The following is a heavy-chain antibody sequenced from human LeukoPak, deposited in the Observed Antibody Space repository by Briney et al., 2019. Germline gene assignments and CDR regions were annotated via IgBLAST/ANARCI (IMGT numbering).Heavy chain of an antibody. J-gene: IGHJ6*02. CDR3: AKSYSSGWYYYGMDV. CDR2: ISGSGGNT. D-gene: IGHD6-19*01. Sequence: PGGSLRLSCAASGFTFSSYAMSWVRQAPGKGLEWVSAISGSGGNTYYADSVKGRFTISRDNSKNTLYLQMNSLRAEDTAVYYCAKSYSSGWYYYGMDVWGQGTTVTVSS. V-gene: IGHV3-23*01. CDR1: GFTFSSYA.